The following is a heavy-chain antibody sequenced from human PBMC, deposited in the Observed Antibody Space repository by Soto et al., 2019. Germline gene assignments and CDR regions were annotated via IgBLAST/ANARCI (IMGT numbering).Heavy chain of an antibody. J-gene: IGHJ2*01. CDR2: ISSSSSII. Sequence: EVQLVESGGGLVQPGGSLRLSCAASGFSFSSYSMNWVRQAPGKGLEWVSYISSSSSIIYYADSVKGRFTISRDNAKNSLYLQMNSLRDEDTAVYYCARVVLRSIWYFDLWGRGTLVTVSS. CDR1: GFSFSSYS. CDR3: ARVVLRSIWYFDL. D-gene: IGHD2-8*02. V-gene: IGHV3-48*02.